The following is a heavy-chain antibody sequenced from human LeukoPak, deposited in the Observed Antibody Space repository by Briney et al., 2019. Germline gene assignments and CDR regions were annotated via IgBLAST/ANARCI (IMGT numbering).Heavy chain of an antibody. CDR3: ARDPPGYRVRYIDY. CDR2: SRNKANRYTT. J-gene: IGHJ4*02. D-gene: IGHD3-10*01. V-gene: IGHV3-72*01. CDR1: GFTFSDHY. Sequence: PGGSLRLSCAASGFTFSDHYMDWVRQTPGKGLEWVGRSRNKANRYTTEYAASVTGRFTISRDNAKNSLYLQMNSLRDEDTAVYYCARDPPGYRVRYIDYWGQGTLVTVSS.